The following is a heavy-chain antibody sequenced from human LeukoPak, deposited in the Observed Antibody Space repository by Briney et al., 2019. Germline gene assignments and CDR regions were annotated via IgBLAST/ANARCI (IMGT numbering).Heavy chain of an antibody. CDR2: ISYDGSNK. CDR1: GFTFSSYG. J-gene: IGHJ6*02. CDR3: AKDWGRHGSYYPNYYYYYGMDV. V-gene: IGHV3-30*18. Sequence: PGGSLRLSCAASGFTFSSYGMHWVRQAPGKGLEWVAVISYDGSNKYYADSVKGRFTISRDNSKDTLYLQMNSLRAEDTAVYYCAKDWGRHGSYYPNYYYYYGMDVWGQGTTVTVSS. D-gene: IGHD1-26*01.